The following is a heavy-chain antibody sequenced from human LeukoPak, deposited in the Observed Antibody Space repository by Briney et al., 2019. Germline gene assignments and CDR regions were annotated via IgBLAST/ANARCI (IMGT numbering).Heavy chain of an antibody. CDR1: GFTFSSHG. Sequence: SLSCAASGFTFSSHGMLWVRQAPGKGWEGVAFIRYDGSNKYYADYAERRVTISRDNSKNTLYVQMNGLRSEDSGVDRGGEDLAAGNYSYYYMDVWGEGTTVTISS. CDR2: IRYDGSNK. J-gene: IGHJ6*03. D-gene: IGHD3-16*01. CDR3: GEDLAAGNYSYYYMDV. V-gene: IGHV3-30*02.